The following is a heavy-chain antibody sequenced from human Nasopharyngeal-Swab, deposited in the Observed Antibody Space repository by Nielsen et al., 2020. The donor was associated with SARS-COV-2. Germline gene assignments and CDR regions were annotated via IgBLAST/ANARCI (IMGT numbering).Heavy chain of an antibody. CDR2: IYYSGST. D-gene: IGHD3-3*01. J-gene: IGHJ4*02. CDR1: GGSINSGDYY. V-gene: IGHV4-31*03. CDR3: ARTPTVFGVVITAFDY. Sequence: LRLSCTVSGGSINSGDYYWSWIRQHPGKGLEWIGYIYYSGSTYYNPSLKSRLTISVDTSKNQFSLKLSSVTAADTAVYYCARTPTVFGVVITAFDYWGQGALVTVSS.